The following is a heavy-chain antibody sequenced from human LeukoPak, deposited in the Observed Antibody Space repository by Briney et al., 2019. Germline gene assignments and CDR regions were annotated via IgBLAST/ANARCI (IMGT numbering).Heavy chain of an antibody. J-gene: IGHJ6*03. CDR2: MNPNSGNT. CDR1: GYTFTSYD. Sequence: ASVKVSCKASGYTFTSYDINWVRQATGQGLEWMGWMNPNSGNTGYAQKFQGRVTMTRNTSISTAYMELSSLRSEDTAVYYCARVAAHWNYVNYYYYYYMDVWGKGTTVTVSS. CDR3: ARVAAHWNYVNYYYYYYMDV. D-gene: IGHD1-7*01. V-gene: IGHV1-8*01.